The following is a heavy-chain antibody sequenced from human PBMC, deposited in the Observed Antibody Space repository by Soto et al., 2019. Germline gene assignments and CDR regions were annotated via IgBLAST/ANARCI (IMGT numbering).Heavy chain of an antibody. D-gene: IGHD3-16*02. J-gene: IGHJ4*02. Sequence: GGSLRLSCSASGLSFSDYAMHWVRQAAGKGLEYVSSISSDARSTYYADFVKGRFTISRDNSKNTLYLQMNSLRAEDTAVYYCVKDRFVNYWGQGTLVTVSS. CDR3: VKDRFVNY. V-gene: IGHV3-64D*06. CDR2: ISSDARST. CDR1: GLSFSDYA.